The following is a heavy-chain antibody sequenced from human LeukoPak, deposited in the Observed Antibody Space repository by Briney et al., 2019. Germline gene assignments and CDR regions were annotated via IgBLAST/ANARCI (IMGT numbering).Heavy chain of an antibody. CDR1: RGSISSDY. Sequence: SETLSLTCTVSRGSISSDYWSWIRQPAGKGLEWFGLIYTSGTTNYNPSLKSRVTMSLDTSKNQFSLKLNSVTAADTAVYYCARVFHDWGQGTMVTVSS. V-gene: IGHV4-4*07. CDR2: IYTSGTT. J-gene: IGHJ3*01. CDR3: ARVFHD.